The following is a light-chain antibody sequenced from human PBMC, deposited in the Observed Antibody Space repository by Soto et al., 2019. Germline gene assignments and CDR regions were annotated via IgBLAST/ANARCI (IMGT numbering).Light chain of an antibody. Sequence: QSALTQPASVSGSPGESITIPCTGPSTDVGGYNSVSWYQHHPGKSPKLILYDVSDRPSGVSYRFSGSKSGNTASLTISGLQAADEAGYFCCSFTSSMTNVFGSGTKLTVL. CDR3: CSFTSSMTNV. CDR2: DVS. CDR1: STDVGGYNS. J-gene: IGLJ1*01. V-gene: IGLV2-14*03.